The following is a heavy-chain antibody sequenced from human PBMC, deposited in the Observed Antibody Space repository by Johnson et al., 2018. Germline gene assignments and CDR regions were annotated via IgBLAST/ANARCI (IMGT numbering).Heavy chain of an antibody. CDR3: AKAPVGWLGEGAEYFQH. CDR1: GFTFDDYA. D-gene: IGHD3-3*01. Sequence: VQLVESGGGLVQPGRSXRLSCAASGFTFDDYAMHWVRQAPGKGLEWVSGISWNSGSIGYADSVEGRFTISREHAKNSLYLQMNSLRPEDTALYYCAKAPVGWLGEGAEYFQHWGQGTLVTVSS. CDR2: ISWNSGSI. V-gene: IGHV3-9*01. J-gene: IGHJ1*01.